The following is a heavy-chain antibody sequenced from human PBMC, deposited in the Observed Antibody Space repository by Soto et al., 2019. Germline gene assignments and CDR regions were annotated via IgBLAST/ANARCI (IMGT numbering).Heavy chain of an antibody. CDR1: GYTFYSHS. V-gene: IGHV1-18*01. J-gene: IGHJ6*02. CDR3: ARCIQGDYYYGMDV. CDR2: INGDYGNT. D-gene: IGHD5-18*01. Sequence: QAQLVQSGAEVKKPGASVKVSCKASGYTFYSHSISWVRQAPGQGLEWMGRINGDYGNTQYAQKFRGRVPMTTATSTTTVYMELTNLRSDDTAVYYCARCIQGDYYYGMDVWGQGTTVTVSS.